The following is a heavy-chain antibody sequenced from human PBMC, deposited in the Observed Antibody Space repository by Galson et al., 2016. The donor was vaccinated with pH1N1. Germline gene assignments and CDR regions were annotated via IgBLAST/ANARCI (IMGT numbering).Heavy chain of an antibody. CDR1: GFTFSGYW. D-gene: IGHD3-22*01. CDR3: ARVGDYYDSEGYYSGYFDY. Sequence: SLRLSCAASGFTFSGYWMTWVRQAPGKGLEWVANIKHDGSEKYYVDSVKGRFTVARDNVKKSVYLQMNSLRAKDTAVYYCARVGDYYDSEGYYSGYFDYWCQGTLVIVSS. CDR2: IKHDGSEK. V-gene: IGHV3-7*01. J-gene: IGHJ4*02.